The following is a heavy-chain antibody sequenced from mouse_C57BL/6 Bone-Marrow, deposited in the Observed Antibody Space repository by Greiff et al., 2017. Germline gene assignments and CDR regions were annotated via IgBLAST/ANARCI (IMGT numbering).Heavy chain of an antibody. Sequence: VQLVESGAELARPGASVKLSCKASGYTFTSYGISWVKQSTGQGLEWIGEIYPRSGNTYYNEKFKGKATLTADKSSSTAYMALRSLTSEDSAVYFCGVGFAYWGQGTLVTVSA. CDR2: IYPRSGNT. CDR1: GYTFTSYG. V-gene: IGHV1-81*01. D-gene: IGHD1-1*01. CDR3: GVGFAY. J-gene: IGHJ3*01.